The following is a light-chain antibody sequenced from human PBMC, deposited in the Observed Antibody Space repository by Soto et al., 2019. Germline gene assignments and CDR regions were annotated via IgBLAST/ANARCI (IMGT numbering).Light chain of an antibody. Sequence: EIVLTQSPGTLSLSPGERATLSCRASQSVSRSYLAWYQQKPGQAPRLLIYAASSRATGIPDRFSGSGSGTDFTLTISRLEPEDFAVYYCQQYGSSPLTFGGGTKVDIK. CDR3: QQYGSSPLT. CDR1: QSVSRSY. CDR2: AAS. J-gene: IGKJ4*01. V-gene: IGKV3-20*01.